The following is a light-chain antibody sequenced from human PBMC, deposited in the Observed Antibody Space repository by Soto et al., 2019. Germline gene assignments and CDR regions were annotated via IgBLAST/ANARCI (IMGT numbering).Light chain of an antibody. V-gene: IGLV2-8*01. J-gene: IGLJ1*01. CDR3: SSYAGSNIYYV. Sequence: QSVLTQPPSASGSRGQSVTMSCTGTSSDVGGYNYVSWYQQHPGKAPKLMIYEVSKRPSGVPDRFSGSKSGNTASLTVSGLQAEDEADYYCSSYAGSNIYYVFGTGTKVTVL. CDR1: SSDVGGYNY. CDR2: EVS.